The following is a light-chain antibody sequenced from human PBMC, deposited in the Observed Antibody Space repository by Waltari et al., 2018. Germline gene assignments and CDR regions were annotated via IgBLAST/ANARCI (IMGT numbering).Light chain of an antibody. V-gene: IGLV2-23*02. CDR1: SSDVGTYNL. Sequence: QSALTQPASVSGSLGQSITISCTGTSSDVGTYNLVSWYQQYPDKAPKLMIYEVNKRPSALSDRFSGSKTGNTASLTVSGLQAEDEADYYCCSYAGSHTLVFGGGTELTVL. CDR2: EVN. CDR3: CSYAGSHTLV. J-gene: IGLJ3*02.